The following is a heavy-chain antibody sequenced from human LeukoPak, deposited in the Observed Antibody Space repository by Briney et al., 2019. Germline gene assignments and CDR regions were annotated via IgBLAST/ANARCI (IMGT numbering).Heavy chain of an antibody. V-gene: IGHV4-39*01. CDR1: GDSITSTSYY. CDR2: VYYSGSA. J-gene: IGHJ6*02. CDR3: ASSPRAILGIYGMDV. Sequence: PSETLSLTCTVSGDSITSTSYYWGWIRQPPGKGLEWIGSVYYSGSALHNPSLQSRVTLSVDTSKNQFSLKLSSVTAADTAVYYCASSPRAILGIYGMDVWGQGTTVTVSS. D-gene: IGHD2-2*02.